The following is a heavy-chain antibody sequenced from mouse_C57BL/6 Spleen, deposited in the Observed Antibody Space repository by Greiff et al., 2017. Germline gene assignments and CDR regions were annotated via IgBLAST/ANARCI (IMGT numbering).Heavy chain of an antibody. CDR3: ARGGLFLDY. V-gene: IGHV1-69*01. J-gene: IGHJ2*01. Sequence: VQLQQPGAELVMPGASVKLSCKASGYTFTSYWMHWVKQRPGQGLEWIGEIDPSDSYTNYNQKFKGKSTWTVDKSSSTAYMQLSSLTSEDSAVYYCARGGLFLDYWGQGTTLTVSS. D-gene: IGHD3-1*01. CDR1: GYTFTSYW. CDR2: IDPSDSYT.